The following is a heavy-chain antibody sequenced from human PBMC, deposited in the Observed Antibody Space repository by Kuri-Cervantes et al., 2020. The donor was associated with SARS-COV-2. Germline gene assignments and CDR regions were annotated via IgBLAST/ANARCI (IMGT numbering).Heavy chain of an antibody. CDR3: ARQGDYGDYWLDP. D-gene: IGHD4-17*01. J-gene: IGHJ5*02. CDR2: INHSGST. V-gene: IGHV4-34*01. CDR1: GGSFSGYY. Sequence: SETLSLTCAVYGGSFSGYYWSWIRQPPGKGLEWIGEINHSGSTNYNPSLKSRVTISVDTSKNQFSLRLSSVTAADTAVYYCARQGDYGDYWLDPWGQGTLVTGSS.